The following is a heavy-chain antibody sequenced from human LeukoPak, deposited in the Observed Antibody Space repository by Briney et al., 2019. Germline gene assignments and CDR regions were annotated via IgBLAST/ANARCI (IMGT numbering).Heavy chain of an antibody. CDR3: ASSLNDILAGPDY. CDR2: ISYDGSNK. Sequence: PGRFLRLSCAASGFTFSSYAMHWVRQAPGKGLEWVAVISYDGSNKYYADSVKGRFTISRDNSKNTLYLQMNSLRAEDTAVYYCASSLNDILAGPDYWGQGTLVTASS. CDR1: GFTFSSYA. J-gene: IGHJ4*02. D-gene: IGHD3-9*01. V-gene: IGHV3-30-3*01.